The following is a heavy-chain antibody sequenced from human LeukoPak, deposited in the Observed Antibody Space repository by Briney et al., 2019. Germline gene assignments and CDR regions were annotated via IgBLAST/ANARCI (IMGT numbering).Heavy chain of an antibody. Sequence: SETLSLTCTVSGGSISSGGYYWSWIRQHPGKGLEWIGYIYYSGSTYYNPSLKSRVTISVDTSKYQFSLKLSSVTAADTAVYYCARDLSSVGFDPWGQGTLVTVSS. CDR2: IYYSGST. CDR1: GGSISSGGYY. D-gene: IGHD2-2*01. CDR3: ARDLSSVGFDP. V-gene: IGHV4-31*03. J-gene: IGHJ5*02.